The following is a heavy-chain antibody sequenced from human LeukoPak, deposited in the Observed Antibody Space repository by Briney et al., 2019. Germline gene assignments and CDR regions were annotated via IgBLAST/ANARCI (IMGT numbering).Heavy chain of an antibody. Sequence: GGSLRLSCAASGFSFSSYGMHWVRQAPGKGLEWVSSIRFDGDFKHYGDSVKGRVAISRNNAKNSVFLQMNSLRAEDTAVYYCVRDGGVSGYDLLDYWGQGTLVTVSS. CDR2: IRFDGDFK. CDR1: GFSFSSYG. V-gene: IGHV3-33*01. CDR3: VRDGGVSGYDLLDY. D-gene: IGHD5-12*01. J-gene: IGHJ4*02.